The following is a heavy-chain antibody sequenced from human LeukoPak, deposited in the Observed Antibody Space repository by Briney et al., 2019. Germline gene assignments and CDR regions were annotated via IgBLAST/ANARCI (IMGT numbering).Heavy chain of an antibody. J-gene: IGHJ3*02. CDR2: MNPHSENT. CDR3: ARGRRDVFDI. Sequence: ASVKVSCKTSGDTLNFYDIHWVRQAAVHELVSMGWMNPHSENTGYAQKFMGRITLTRNTSTSVAYMELTNLRSEDTAVYFCARGRRDVFDIWGQGTTVIVS. V-gene: IGHV1-8*03. CDR1: GDTLNFYD.